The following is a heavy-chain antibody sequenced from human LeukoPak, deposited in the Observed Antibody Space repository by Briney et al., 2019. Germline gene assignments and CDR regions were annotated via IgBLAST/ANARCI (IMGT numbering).Heavy chain of an antibody. CDR2: IYHNGST. CDR1: GGSISSGGYS. J-gene: IGHJ5*02. V-gene: IGHV4-30-2*01. CDR3: ARTNRNDLRFDP. Sequence: SETLSLTCAVSGGSISSGGYSWSWIRQPPGKGLEWIGYIYHNGSTYYNPSLKSRVTISVDRSKNQFSLKLSSVTAADTAVYYCARTNRNDLRFDPWGQGTLVTVSS. D-gene: IGHD1-20*01.